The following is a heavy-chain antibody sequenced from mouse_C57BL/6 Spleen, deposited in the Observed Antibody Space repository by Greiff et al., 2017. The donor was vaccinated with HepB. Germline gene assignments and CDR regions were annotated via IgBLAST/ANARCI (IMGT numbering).Heavy chain of an antibody. CDR3: ARSGPGYLFAY. J-gene: IGHJ3*01. CDR1: GYTFTSYW. CDR2: IDPSDSYT. Sequence: QVQLQQPGAELVRPGTSVKLSCKASGYTFTSYWMHWVKQRPGQGLEWIGVIDPSDSYTNYNQKFKGKATLTVDTSSSTAYMQLSSLKSEDSAVYYCARSGPGYLFAYWGQGTLVTVSA. D-gene: IGHD3-1*01. V-gene: IGHV1-59*01.